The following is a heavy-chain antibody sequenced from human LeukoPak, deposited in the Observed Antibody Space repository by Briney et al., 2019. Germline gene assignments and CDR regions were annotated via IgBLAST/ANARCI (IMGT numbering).Heavy chain of an antibody. V-gene: IGHV3-23*01. D-gene: IGHD2-2*01. CDR1: GFTFSSYA. J-gene: IGHJ5*02. CDR2: IGGSGGST. Sequence: GGSLRLSCAASGFTFSSYAMSWVRQAPGKGLEWVSAIGGSGGSTYYADSVKGRFTISRDNSKNTLYLQMNSLRAEDTAVYYCAKDPDCSSTSYYDFRFDPWGQGTLVTVSS. CDR3: AKDPDCSSTSYYDFRFDP.